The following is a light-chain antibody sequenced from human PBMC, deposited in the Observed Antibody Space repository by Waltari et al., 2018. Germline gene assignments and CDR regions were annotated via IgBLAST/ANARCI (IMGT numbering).Light chain of an antibody. CDR1: QSISNW. V-gene: IGKV1-5*03. CDR2: KGS. Sequence: DIQMTQSPSTLSASVRDRVTIVCRASQSISNWLDWYQQKSGKAPKLLIYKGSSLESGVTTRCSGSGSGTEFTITSSSLQPDDFATYYCQQYSSDSTFGQGTKVEIK. CDR3: QQYSSDST. J-gene: IGKJ1*01.